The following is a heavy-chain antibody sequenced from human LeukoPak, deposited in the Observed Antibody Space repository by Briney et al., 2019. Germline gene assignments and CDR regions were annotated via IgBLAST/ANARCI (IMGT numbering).Heavy chain of an antibody. CDR2: INADGSTI. J-gene: IGHJ3*02. Sequence: GGSLTLSCTVSGYNLSPFETHWLRRAPGKGLVWVSHINADGSTIVYADSVKGRFTISRDNAKNTLFLQMDSLRAEDTAVYYCARDRGNPDSFSIWGQGTVVTVSS. D-gene: IGHD3-10*01. V-gene: IGHV3-74*01. CDR3: ARDRGNPDSFSI. CDR1: GYNLSPFE.